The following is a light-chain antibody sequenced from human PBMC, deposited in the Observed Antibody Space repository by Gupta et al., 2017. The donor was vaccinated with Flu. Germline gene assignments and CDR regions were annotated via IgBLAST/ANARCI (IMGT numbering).Light chain of an antibody. CDR2: LNS. Sequence: DILLTQSLLSLSVSPGEPASISCTSPQSLMYKNGNNHLDWYLQRPGQSPQLLIYLNSRRASGVPDRFRGSGSGTDFTLMISRVEAEDVGTYYCMQSLETPITFGQGTRLEI. CDR1: QSLMYKNGNNH. J-gene: IGKJ5*01. CDR3: MQSLETPIT. V-gene: IGKV2-28*01.